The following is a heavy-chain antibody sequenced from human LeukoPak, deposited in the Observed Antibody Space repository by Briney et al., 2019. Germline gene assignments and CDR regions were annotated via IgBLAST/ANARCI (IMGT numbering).Heavy chain of an antibody. CDR3: ARRYCIGNNCRYSDY. J-gene: IGHJ4*02. D-gene: IGHD2-15*01. CDR2: TTNKAHSYTT. CDR1: GFTFSDHY. V-gene: IGHV3-72*01. Sequence: PGGSLRLSCAASGFTFSDHYMDWVRQAPGKGLEWFGRTTNKAHSYTTEYAASVKGRFTISRDDSKNSLYLQMNSLKTEDTAVYYCARRYCIGNNCRYSDYWGQGTLVTVSS.